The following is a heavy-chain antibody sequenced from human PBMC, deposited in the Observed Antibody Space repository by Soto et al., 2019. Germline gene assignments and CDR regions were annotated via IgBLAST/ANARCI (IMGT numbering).Heavy chain of an antibody. J-gene: IGHJ4*02. Sequence: QVQLVQSGAEVKKPGASVKVSCKASGYTFTSYDINWVRQATGQGLEWMGWMNPNSGNTGYAQKVPGRVTMTMNTSIITAYMELSSLRSEDTAVSYCSRPRYGDNVDYWGQGTLVTVSS. CDR1: GYTFTSYD. D-gene: IGHD4-17*01. V-gene: IGHV1-8*01. CDR3: SRPRYGDNVDY. CDR2: MNPNSGNT.